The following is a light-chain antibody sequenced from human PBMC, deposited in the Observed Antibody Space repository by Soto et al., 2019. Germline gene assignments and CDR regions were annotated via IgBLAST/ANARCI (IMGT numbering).Light chain of an antibody. CDR2: EVT. Sequence: QSALTQPASVSGSPGQSITISCTGTSSDVGVSWYQHHPGKAPKLMIYEVTNRPSGVSDRFSGSKSGNTASLTISGLQPEDEADYYCCSFTSINTWVFGGGTKLTVL. CDR1: SSDVG. CDR3: CSFTSINTWV. V-gene: IGLV2-14*01. J-gene: IGLJ3*02.